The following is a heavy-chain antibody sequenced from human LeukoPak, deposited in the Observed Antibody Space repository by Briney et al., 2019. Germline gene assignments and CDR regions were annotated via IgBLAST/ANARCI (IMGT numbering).Heavy chain of an antibody. CDR3: ARDSSGYGAYYYYYGMDV. CDR1: GFTFSSYA. J-gene: IGHJ6*02. CDR2: ISGSGGST. Sequence: GGSLRLSCAASGFTFSSYAMSWVRQAPGKGLEWVSAISGSGGSTYYADSVKGRFTISRDNSKNTLYLQMNSLRAEDTAVYYCARDSSGYGAYYYYYGMDVWGQGTTVTVSS. D-gene: IGHD5-12*01. V-gene: IGHV3-23*01.